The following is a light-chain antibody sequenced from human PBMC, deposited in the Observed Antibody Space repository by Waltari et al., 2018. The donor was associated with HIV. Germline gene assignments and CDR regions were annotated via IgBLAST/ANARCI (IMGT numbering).Light chain of an antibody. Sequence: DIVMTQSPVALFVTPGEPASISCRSSQSLLKSTGYMYLDWYLQKPGQSPQLLIYLGSNRASGVPDRFSASGSATDFTLKISRVEAEDVGVYYCMQALETPLTFGGGTKVEI. J-gene: IGKJ4*01. V-gene: IGKV2-28*01. CDR1: QSLLKSTGYMY. CDR2: LGS. CDR3: MQALETPLT.